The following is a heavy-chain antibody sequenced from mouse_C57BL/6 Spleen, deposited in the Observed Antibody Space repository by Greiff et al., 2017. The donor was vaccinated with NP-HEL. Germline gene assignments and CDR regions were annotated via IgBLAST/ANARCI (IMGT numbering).Heavy chain of an antibody. V-gene: IGHV5-12*01. D-gene: IGHD3-1*01. CDR3: ARHEARRGFAY. CDR2: ISNGGGST. J-gene: IGHJ3*01. Sequence: EVMLVESGGGLVQPGGSLKLSCAASGFTFSDYYMYWVRQTPEKRLEWVAYISNGGGSTYYPDTVKGRFTISRDNAKNTLYLQMSRLKSEDTAMYYCARHEARRGFAYWGQGTLVTVSA. CDR1: GFTFSDYY.